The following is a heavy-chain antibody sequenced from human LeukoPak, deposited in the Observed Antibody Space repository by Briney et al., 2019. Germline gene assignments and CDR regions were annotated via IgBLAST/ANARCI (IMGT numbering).Heavy chain of an antibody. CDR1: GFTFSSYA. Sequence: GGSLRLSCAASGFTFSSYALSWVRQAPGKGLEWVSAISGSGYSTYYADSVKGRFTISRDNSKNTLYLQVNSLRAEDTAVYYCAKPPYGNSDYYPFDSWGQGTLVSVSS. J-gene: IGHJ4*02. CDR2: ISGSGYST. D-gene: IGHD3-22*01. CDR3: AKPPYGNSDYYPFDS. V-gene: IGHV3-23*01.